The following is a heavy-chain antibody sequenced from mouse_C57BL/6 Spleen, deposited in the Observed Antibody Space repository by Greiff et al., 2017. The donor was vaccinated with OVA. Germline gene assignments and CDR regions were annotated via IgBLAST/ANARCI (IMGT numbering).Heavy chain of an antibody. D-gene: IGHD4-1*02. CDR2: IRNKANGYTT. CDR1: GFTFTDYY. V-gene: IGHV7-3*01. Sequence: EVNVVESGGGLVQPGGSLSLSCAASGFTFTDYYMSWVRQPPGKALEWLGFIRNKANGYTTEYSASVKGRFTISRDNSQSILYLQMNALRAEDSATYYGARSTGNFDYWGQGTTLTVSS. J-gene: IGHJ2*01. CDR3: ARSTGNFDY.